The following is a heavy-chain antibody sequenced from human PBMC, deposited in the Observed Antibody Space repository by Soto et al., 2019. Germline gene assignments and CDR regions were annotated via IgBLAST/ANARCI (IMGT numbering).Heavy chain of an antibody. CDR1: GFTFSAYA. CDR2: ISSSGVMT. J-gene: IGHJ6*02. V-gene: IGHV3-23*01. CDR3: ARDDYESRGGYQRHYYHNAMDV. D-gene: IGHD3-22*01. Sequence: GGSLRLSCAASGFTFSAYAMNWVRQAPGKGLEWVSTISSSGVMTYYADSVKGRSTIYRDSSKSTLYLQMNRLRAEDTAIYYWARDDYESRGGYQRHYYHNAMDVCGQGTTVTVSS.